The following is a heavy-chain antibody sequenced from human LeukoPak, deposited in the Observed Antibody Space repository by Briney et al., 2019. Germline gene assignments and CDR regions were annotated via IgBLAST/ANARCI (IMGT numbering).Heavy chain of an antibody. J-gene: IGHJ4*02. CDR1: GYSFTSYW. V-gene: IGHV5-51*01. Sequence: GESLKISCKGSGYSFTSYWIGWVRQMPGKGLEWMGIIYPGDSDTRYSPSFQGQVTISADKSISTAYLQWSSLKASDTAMYYCARRGRIAVAGTGFDHWGQGTLVTVSS. CDR2: IYPGDSDT. CDR3: ARRGRIAVAGTGFDH. D-gene: IGHD6-19*01.